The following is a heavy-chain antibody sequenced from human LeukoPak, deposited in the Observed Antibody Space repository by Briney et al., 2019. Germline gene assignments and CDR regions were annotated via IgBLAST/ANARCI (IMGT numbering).Heavy chain of an antibody. D-gene: IGHD1-26*01. CDR1: RFTFSSYA. J-gene: IGHJ4*02. CDR2: ISSSSSYI. V-gene: IGHV3-21*04. Sequence: GGSLRLSCAASRFTFSSYAMSWVRQAPGKGLEWVSSISSSSSYIYYADSVKGRFTISRDNAKNSLYLQMNSLRAEDTAVYYCALEGGSYYDYWGQGTLVTVSS. CDR3: ALEGGSYYDY.